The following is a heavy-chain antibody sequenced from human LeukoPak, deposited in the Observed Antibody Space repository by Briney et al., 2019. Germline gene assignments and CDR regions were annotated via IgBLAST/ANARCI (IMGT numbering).Heavy chain of an antibody. CDR1: GGSISGGGYS. V-gene: IGHV4-30-2*01. CDR2: IYHSGGT. Sequence: PSETLSLTCAVSGGSISGGGYSWSWIRQPPGKGLEWIGYIYHSGGTYYNPSLKSRVTISVDRSKNQFSLKLSSVTAADTAVYYCARGGSYLDYWGQGTLVTVSS. J-gene: IGHJ4*02. CDR3: ARGGSYLDY. D-gene: IGHD1-26*01.